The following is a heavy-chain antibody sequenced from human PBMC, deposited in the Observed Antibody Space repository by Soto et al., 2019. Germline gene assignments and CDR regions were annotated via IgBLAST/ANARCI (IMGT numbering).Heavy chain of an antibody. CDR3: ATPVTRLIAFDL. CDR1: DFTVIIHY. Sequence: GSRILSCLASDFTVIIHYMTWVRQTPGKGLEWVSIIYASDSTFYADSVKGRFTISRDNSKNTVYLQLNSLRAEDTAVYYCATPVTRLIAFDLWGQGTMVT. J-gene: IGHJ3*01. V-gene: IGHV3-53*01. CDR2: IYASDST. D-gene: IGHD4-17*01.